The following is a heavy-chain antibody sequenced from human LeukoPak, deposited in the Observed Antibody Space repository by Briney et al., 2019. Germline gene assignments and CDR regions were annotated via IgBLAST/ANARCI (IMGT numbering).Heavy chain of an antibody. CDR3: AIDPRVVADY. D-gene: IGHD2-15*01. CDR1: AYTFTDYY. Sequence: ASVTVSCKASAYTFTDYYMHWVRQAPGQGLEWMGWINPNSGVTYYAQNFQGRVTMTRDTSINTANMELSSLRSDDTAVYYFAIDPRVVADYWGQGTLVTVSS. V-gene: IGHV1-2*02. CDR2: INPNSGVT. J-gene: IGHJ4*02.